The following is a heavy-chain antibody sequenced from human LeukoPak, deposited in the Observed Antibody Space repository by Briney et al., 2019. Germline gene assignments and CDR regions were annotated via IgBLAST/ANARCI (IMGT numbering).Heavy chain of an antibody. D-gene: IGHD3-10*01. Sequence: PGGSLRLSCAASGFTFTNYAMHWVRQAPGKGPEWVSIISYEGSEKYYADSVKGRFTISRDNSRNTLYLQMNSLRPEDTAVYYCARGREAGNRRLAGDDYWGQGTLVIVSS. V-gene: IGHV3-30*01. CDR1: GFTFTNYA. J-gene: IGHJ4*02. CDR3: ARGREAGNRRLAGDDY. CDR2: ISYEGSEK.